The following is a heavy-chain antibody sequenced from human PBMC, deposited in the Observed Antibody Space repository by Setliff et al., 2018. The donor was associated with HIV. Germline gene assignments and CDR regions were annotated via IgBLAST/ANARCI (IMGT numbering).Heavy chain of an antibody. CDR2: IYYSGST. Sequence: SETLSLTCTVSGGSMSSSSYYWGWIRQPPGKGLEWIGSIYYSGSTYYNPSLKSRVTISVDTSRNQFSLKLSSVTAADTAVFYCARGSQWELLPYFDYWGQGTLVTVSS. V-gene: IGHV4-39*07. CDR1: GGSMSSSSYY. CDR3: ARGSQWELLPYFDY. D-gene: IGHD1-26*01. J-gene: IGHJ4*02.